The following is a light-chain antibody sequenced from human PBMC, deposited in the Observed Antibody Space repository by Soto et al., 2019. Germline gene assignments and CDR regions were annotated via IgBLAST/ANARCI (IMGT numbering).Light chain of an antibody. J-gene: IGKJ2*02. CDR1: QSVTDW. Sequence: DIQLTQSPSTLSASVRDRVTITCRASQSVTDWLAWYQQKPGKAPKLLIYDASSLESGVPSRFSGSGSGTEFSLTISSLQPDDFATYYCQQYYRSCTFGQGTKVDIK. CDR2: DAS. V-gene: IGKV1-5*01. CDR3: QQYYRSCT.